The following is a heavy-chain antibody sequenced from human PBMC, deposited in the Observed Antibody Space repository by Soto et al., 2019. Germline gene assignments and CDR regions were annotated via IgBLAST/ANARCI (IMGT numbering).Heavy chain of an antibody. Sequence: PGGSLRLSCAASGFTFSNYAMSWVRQAPGKGLEWVSSITGYGGNTYSADSVKGRFTVSRDNSKNTLYLQMNSLRAEDTAVYYCAKIYTSGDYSGDYWGQGTLVTVSS. D-gene: IGHD3-3*01. V-gene: IGHV3-23*01. CDR1: GFTFSNYA. J-gene: IGHJ4*02. CDR3: AKIYTSGDYSGDY. CDR2: ITGYGGNT.